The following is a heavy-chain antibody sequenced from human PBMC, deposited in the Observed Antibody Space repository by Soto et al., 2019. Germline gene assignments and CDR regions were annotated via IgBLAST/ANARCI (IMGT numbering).Heavy chain of an antibody. J-gene: IGHJ4*02. CDR1: GFTVSSNY. V-gene: IGHV3-53*01. D-gene: IGHD5-18*01. CDR2: IYSGGNT. Sequence: GGSLRLSCAASGFTVSSNYMSWVRQAPGKGLEWVSVIYSGGNTYYPDSVKGRFTISRDDSKNTLYLQMNSLRAEDTAVYYCARETKRGYSYGLYYFDYWGQGTLVTVYS. CDR3: ARETKRGYSYGLYYFDY.